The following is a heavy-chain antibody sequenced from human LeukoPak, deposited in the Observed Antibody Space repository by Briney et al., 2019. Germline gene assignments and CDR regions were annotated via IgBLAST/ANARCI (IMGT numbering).Heavy chain of an antibody. CDR2: IYYSGST. Sequence: SETLSLTCTVSGGSISSYYWSWIRQPPGKGLEWIGYIYYSGSTNYNPSLKSRVTMSGDTSKNQFSLKLSSVTAADTAVYYCARGGGSGWYWFDPWGQGTLVTVSS. D-gene: IGHD6-19*01. V-gene: IGHV4-59*08. CDR1: GGSISSYY. J-gene: IGHJ5*02. CDR3: ARGGGSGWYWFDP.